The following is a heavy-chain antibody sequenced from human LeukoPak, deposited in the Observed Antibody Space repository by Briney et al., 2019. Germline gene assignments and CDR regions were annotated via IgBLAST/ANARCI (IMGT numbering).Heavy chain of an antibody. V-gene: IGHV1-46*01. CDR1: GYTFTSYY. D-gene: IGHD7-27*01. J-gene: IGHJ4*02. Sequence: ASVKVSCKASGYTFTSYYMHWVRQAPGQGLEWMEIINPSGGSTSYAQKFQGRVTMTRDTSISTAYMELSRLRSDDTAVYYCARANTMGIHVDYWGQGTLVTVSS. CDR3: ARANTMGIHVDY. CDR2: INPSGGST.